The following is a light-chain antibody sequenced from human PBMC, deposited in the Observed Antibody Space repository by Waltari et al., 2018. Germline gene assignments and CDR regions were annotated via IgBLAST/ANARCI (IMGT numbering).Light chain of an antibody. V-gene: IGLV2-11*01. Sequence: QSALTQPRSVSGSPGQSVTISCTGTSSDVGGYNYVSWYPQHPGKAPKLMIYDVSKRPSGVPDRFSGSKSGHTASLTISGLQAEDEADYYCCSYAGSYVVFGGGTKLTVL. CDR3: CSYAGSYVV. CDR1: SSDVGGYNY. J-gene: IGLJ2*01. CDR2: DVS.